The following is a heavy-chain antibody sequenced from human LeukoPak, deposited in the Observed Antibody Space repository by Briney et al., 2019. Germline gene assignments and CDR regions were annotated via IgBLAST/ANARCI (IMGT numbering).Heavy chain of an antibody. V-gene: IGHV3-23*01. J-gene: IGHJ6*03. D-gene: IGHD6-13*01. CDR1: GFTFSNYG. CDR2: ISGSGGST. Sequence: GGSLRLSCAASGFTFSNYGMSWVRQAPGKGLEWVSAISGSGGSTYYADSAKGRFTISRDNSKNTLYLQMNSLRAEDTAVYYCAKVTSSSSWYVNYYYYYMDVWGKGTTVTVSS. CDR3: AKVTSSSSWYVNYYYYYMDV.